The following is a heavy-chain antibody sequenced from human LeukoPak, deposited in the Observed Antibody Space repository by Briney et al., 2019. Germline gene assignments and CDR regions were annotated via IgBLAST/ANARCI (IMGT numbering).Heavy chain of an antibody. CDR1: GFTFSSYS. V-gene: IGHV3-21*01. Sequence: AGGSLRLSCAASGFTFSSYSMNWVRQAPGKGLEWVSSISSSSSYIYYADSVKGRFTISRDNAKNSLYLQMNSLRAEDTAVYYCARFLSLYVGASGYWGQGTLVTVSS. D-gene: IGHD1-26*01. CDR3: ARFLSLYVGASGY. CDR2: ISSSSSYI. J-gene: IGHJ4*02.